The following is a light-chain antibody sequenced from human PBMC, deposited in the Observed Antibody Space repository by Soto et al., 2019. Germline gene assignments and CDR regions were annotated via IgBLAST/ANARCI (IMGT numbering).Light chain of an antibody. V-gene: IGLV2-8*02. CDR2: EVN. J-gene: IGLJ1*01. CDR1: SSDFGGYNY. CDR3: QSYDKRLTSYV. Sequence: QSVLAKPPYASRAHGQSVTISCTGTSSDFGGYNYVSWYQQHPGKAPKLVIFEVNNRPSGVPDRLSASKSGTSASLAITGLQAEDEGHYYCQSYDKRLTSYVFGPGTK.